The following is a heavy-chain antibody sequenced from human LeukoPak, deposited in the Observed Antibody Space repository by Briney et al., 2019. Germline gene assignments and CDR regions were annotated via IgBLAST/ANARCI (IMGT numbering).Heavy chain of an antibody. V-gene: IGHV3-30*03. D-gene: IGHD1-26*01. CDR2: ISYDGSNK. J-gene: IGHJ4*02. Sequence: GGSLRLSCVASGFTFSDYGIHWVRQAPGKGLEWVAVISYDGSNKYYADSVKGRFTISRDNSKNTLYLQMTSLRAEDTAVYYCARSLGWGNSGSYYKYFDYWGRGTLVTVSS. CDR3: ARSLGWGNSGSYYKYFDY. CDR1: GFTFSDYG.